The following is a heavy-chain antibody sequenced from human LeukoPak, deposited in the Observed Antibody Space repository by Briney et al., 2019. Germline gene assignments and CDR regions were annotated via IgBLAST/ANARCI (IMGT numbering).Heavy chain of an antibody. CDR2: IFYSGST. CDR1: SGSISTSNYY. D-gene: IGHD3-22*01. J-gene: IGHJ4*02. CDR3: ASDSFYGSGGYFYY. V-gene: IGHV4-39*07. Sequence: PSETLSLTCTVSSGSISTSNYYWGWVRQPPGKALEWIGNIFYSGSTYYSPSLKSQVTISVDTSKNQFSLKLSSVTAADTAMYYCASDSFYGSGGYFYYWGQGTLVTVSS.